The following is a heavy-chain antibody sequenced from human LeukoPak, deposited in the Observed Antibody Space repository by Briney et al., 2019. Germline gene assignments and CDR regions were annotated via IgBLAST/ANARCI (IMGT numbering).Heavy chain of an antibody. CDR2: IIPIFGTA. V-gene: IGHV1-69*05. D-gene: IGHD5-24*01. Sequence: ASVKVSCKASGGTFSSYAISWVRQAPGQGLEWMGGIIPIFGTANYAQKFQGRVTITTDESTSTAYMELSSLRSEDTAVYYCARTERPPGLDAFDIWGQGTMVTVSS. CDR3: ARTERPPGLDAFDI. J-gene: IGHJ3*02. CDR1: GGTFSSYA.